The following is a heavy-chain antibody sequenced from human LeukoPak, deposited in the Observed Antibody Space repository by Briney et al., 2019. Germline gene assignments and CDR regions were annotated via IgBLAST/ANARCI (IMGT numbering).Heavy chain of an antibody. CDR1: GYSISSGYY. D-gene: IGHD5-24*01. V-gene: IGHV4-38-2*02. CDR3: ARTNVEMATMKYYYYMDV. J-gene: IGHJ6*03. CDR2: IYYSGST. Sequence: SETLSLTCTVSGYSISSGYYWGWIRQPPGKGLEWIGSIYYSGSTYYNPSLKSRVTISVDTSKNQFSLKLSSVTAADTAVYYCARTNVEMATMKYYYYMDVWGKGTTVTVSS.